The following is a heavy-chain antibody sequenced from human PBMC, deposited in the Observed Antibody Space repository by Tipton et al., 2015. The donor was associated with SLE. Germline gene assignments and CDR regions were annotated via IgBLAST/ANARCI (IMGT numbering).Heavy chain of an antibody. J-gene: IGHJ5*02. CDR2: INHSGST. CDR1: GGSISSSSYY. CDR3: AREAEDCSGGSCYSGWFDP. D-gene: IGHD2-15*01. Sequence: TLSLTCTVSGGSISSSSYYWSWIRQPPGKGLEWIGEINHSGSTNYNPSLKSRVTISVDTSKNQFSLKLSSVTAADTAVYYCAREAEDCSGGSCYSGWFDPWGQGTLVTVSS. V-gene: IGHV4-39*07.